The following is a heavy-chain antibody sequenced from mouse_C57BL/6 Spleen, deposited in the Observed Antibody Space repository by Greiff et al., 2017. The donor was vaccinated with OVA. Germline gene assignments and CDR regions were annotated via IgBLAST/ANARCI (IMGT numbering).Heavy chain of an antibody. J-gene: IGHJ4*01. CDR1: GYTFTSYW. CDR2: IYPGSGST. V-gene: IGHV1-55*01. CDR3: AGCYDGGYAMDY. Sequence: QVQLKQSGAELVKPGASVKMSCKASGYTFTSYWITWVKQRPGQGLEWIGDIYPGSGSTNYNEKFKSKATLTVDTSSSTAYMQLSSLTSEDSAVYYCAGCYDGGYAMDYWGQGTSVTVSS. D-gene: IGHD2-12*01.